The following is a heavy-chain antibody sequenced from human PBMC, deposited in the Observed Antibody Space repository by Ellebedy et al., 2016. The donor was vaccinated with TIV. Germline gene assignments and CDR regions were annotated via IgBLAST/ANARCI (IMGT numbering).Heavy chain of an antibody. D-gene: IGHD3-3*01. CDR1: GASANSGTYS. V-gene: IGHV4-61*01. Sequence: SETLSLXXRVSGASANSGTYSWNWFRQPPGKGLEWIGYMYNSGRSNYNPSLKSRVTISVDSSKDQFSLNLQSVTAVDTALYYCARGVLSGFGQHFDYWGQGTLVTVS. CDR3: ARGVLSGFGQHFDY. CDR2: MYNSGRS. J-gene: IGHJ4*02.